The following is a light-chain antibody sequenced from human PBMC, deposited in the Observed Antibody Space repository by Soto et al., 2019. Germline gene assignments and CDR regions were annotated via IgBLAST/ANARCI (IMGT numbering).Light chain of an antibody. CDR3: QQYATSPGT. CDR2: GTS. CDR1: QSVSSGY. J-gene: IGKJ4*01. V-gene: IGKV3-20*01. Sequence: EIVLTQSPGALSLSPGGRVTLSCSASQSVSSGYFAWYQQKPGQDPRLLIYGTSSRATGIPDRFRGSGSGTDFTLTINRLEPEDFAMYYCQQYATSPGTFGGGTNVDIK.